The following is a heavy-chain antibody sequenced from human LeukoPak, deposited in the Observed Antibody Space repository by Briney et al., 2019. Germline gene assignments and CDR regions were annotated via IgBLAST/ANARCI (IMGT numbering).Heavy chain of an antibody. J-gene: IGHJ4*02. V-gene: IGHV3-7*01. CDR2: IKQDGSEK. D-gene: IGHD6-19*01. CDR1: GFTFSSYW. Sequence: GGSLRLSCAASGFTFSSYWMSWVRQAPGKGLEWVANIKQDGSEKYYVDSVNGRFTISRDNAKNSLYLQMNSLRAEDTAVYYCAREPSGYSSGWYFDYWGQGTLVTVSS. CDR3: AREPSGYSSGWYFDY.